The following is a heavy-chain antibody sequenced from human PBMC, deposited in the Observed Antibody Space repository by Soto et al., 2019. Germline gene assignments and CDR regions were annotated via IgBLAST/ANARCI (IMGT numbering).Heavy chain of an antibody. J-gene: IGHJ4*02. CDR3: ARRKLASAGNKAIDY. V-gene: IGHV5-51*01. CDR2: IYPGDSDT. CDR1: GYSFISYW. Sequence: SLKISCKGSGYSFISYWVAWVRQMPGQGLEWMGIIYPGDSDTTYSPSFQDQVSFSADKSSSTVYLQWSSLKASDTAIYYCARRKLASAGNKAIDYWGQGTLVTVSS. D-gene: IGHD6-13*01.